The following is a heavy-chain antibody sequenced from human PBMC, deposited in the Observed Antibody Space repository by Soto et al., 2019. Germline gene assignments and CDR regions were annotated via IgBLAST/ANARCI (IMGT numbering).Heavy chain of an antibody. CDR3: AKDMATMVRGAYGIDV. Sequence: GVSLRLSCVASGFTCAGYAMQWVRQAPGKGLEWVSGIGWYSGSIGYAESVQGRCTISTDNAKNSLYLQMNSLRAEDTALYYCAKDMATMVRGAYGIDVWGHGTTVTDS. J-gene: IGHJ6*02. CDR2: IGWYSGSI. V-gene: IGHV3-9*01. CDR1: GFTCAGYA. D-gene: IGHD3-10*01.